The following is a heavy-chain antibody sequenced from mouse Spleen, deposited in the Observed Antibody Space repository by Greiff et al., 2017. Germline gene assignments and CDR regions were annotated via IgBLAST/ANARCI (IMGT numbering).Heavy chain of an antibody. Sequence: VQLQQSGAELVRPGASVTLSCKASGYTFTDYEMHWVKQTPVHGLEWIGAIDPETGGTAYNQKFKGKAILTADKSSSTAYMELRSLTSEDSAVYYCTRRNGSSYEAMDYWGQGTSVTVSS. CDR1: GYTFTDYE. D-gene: IGHD1-1*01. CDR2: IDPETGGT. CDR3: TRRNGSSYEAMDY. V-gene: IGHV1-15*01. J-gene: IGHJ4*01.